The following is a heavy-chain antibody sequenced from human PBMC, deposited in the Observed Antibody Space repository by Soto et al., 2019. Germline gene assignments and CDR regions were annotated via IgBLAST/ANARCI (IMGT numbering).Heavy chain of an antibody. J-gene: IGHJ6*02. CDR1: GFTFSSYA. CDR3: ARETGIAAAGPTDYYYYGMDV. Sequence: GGSLRLSCAASGFTFSSYAMHWVRQAPGKGLEWVAVISYDGSNKYYADSVKGRFTISRDNSKNTLYLQMNSLRAEDTAVYYCARETGIAAAGPTDYYYYGMDVWGQGTTVTVSS. D-gene: IGHD6-13*01. CDR2: ISYDGSNK. V-gene: IGHV3-30-3*01.